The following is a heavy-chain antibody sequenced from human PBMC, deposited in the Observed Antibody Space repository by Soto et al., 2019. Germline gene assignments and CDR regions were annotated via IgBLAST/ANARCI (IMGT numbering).Heavy chain of an antibody. CDR3: AQTLGSAVAGPGRFDL. CDR1: RGTFSRYA. J-gene: IGHJ2*01. D-gene: IGHD6-19*01. V-gene: IGHV1-69*12. Sequence: QVQLVQSGAEVKKPGSSVKVSCKASRGTFSRYAISWVRQAPGQGLEWMGGITPMFGTANYAQKFQGRVTITADESTSTVHMELRRLRSEDTAVYYCAQTLGSAVAGPGRFDLWGRGTLVIVSS. CDR2: ITPMFGTA.